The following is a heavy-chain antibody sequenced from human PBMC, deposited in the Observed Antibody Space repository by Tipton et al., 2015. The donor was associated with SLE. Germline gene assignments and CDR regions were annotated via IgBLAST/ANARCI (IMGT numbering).Heavy chain of an antibody. CDR1: GGSISSYY. D-gene: IGHD5-18*01. V-gene: IGHV4-59*12. CDR2: IYYSGST. CDR3: AREIGYGNDY. Sequence: TLSLTCTVSGGSISSYYWSWIRQPPGKGLEWIGYIYYSGSTNYNPSLKSRVTISVDTSKNQFSLKLSSVTAADTAVYYCAREIGYGNDYWGQGTLVTVSS. J-gene: IGHJ4*02.